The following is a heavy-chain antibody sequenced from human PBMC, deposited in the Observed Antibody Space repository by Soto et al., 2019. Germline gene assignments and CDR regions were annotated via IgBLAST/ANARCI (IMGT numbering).Heavy chain of an antibody. J-gene: IGHJ3*02. V-gene: IGHV3-30*18. D-gene: IGHD3-22*01. Sequence: PGGSLRLSCAASGFTFSSYGMHWVRQAPGKGLEWVAVISYDGSNKYYADSVKGRFTISRDNSKNTLYLQMNSLRAEDTAVYYCAKDPPNYYDSSESPGDDAFDIWGQGTMVTVSS. CDR3: AKDPPNYYDSSESPGDDAFDI. CDR2: ISYDGSNK. CDR1: GFTFSSYG.